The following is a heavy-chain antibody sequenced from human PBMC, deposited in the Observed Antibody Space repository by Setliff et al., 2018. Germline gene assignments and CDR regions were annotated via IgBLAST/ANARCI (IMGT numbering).Heavy chain of an antibody. Sequence: PGGSLRLSCAASGFTFSSYGMHWVRQAPGKGLEWVAVIWYDGSNKYYADSVKGRFTISRDNSKNTLYLQMNSLRAEDTAVYYCARDRSGYSSGWSTFQHWGQGTLVTVSS. CDR2: IWYDGSNK. D-gene: IGHD6-19*01. V-gene: IGHV3-33*01. J-gene: IGHJ1*01. CDR3: ARDRSGYSSGWSTFQH. CDR1: GFTFSSYG.